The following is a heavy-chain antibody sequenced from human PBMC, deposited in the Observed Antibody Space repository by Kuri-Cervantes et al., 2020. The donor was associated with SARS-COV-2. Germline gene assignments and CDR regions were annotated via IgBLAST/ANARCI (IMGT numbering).Heavy chain of an antibody. D-gene: IGHD3-3*01. V-gene: IGHV4-38-2*02. CDR2: IYHSGST. Sequence: ESLKISCAVSGYSISSGYYWGWIRQPPGKGLEWIGSIYHSGSTYYNPSLKSRVTISVDTSKNQFSLKLSSVTAADTAVYYCARDFWSGYYGGNWFDPWGQGTLVTVSS. CDR3: ARDFWSGYYGGNWFDP. CDR1: GYSISSGYY. J-gene: IGHJ5*02.